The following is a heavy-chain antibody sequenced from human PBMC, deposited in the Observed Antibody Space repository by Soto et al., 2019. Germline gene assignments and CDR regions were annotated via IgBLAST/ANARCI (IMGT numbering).Heavy chain of an antibody. Sequence: QVQLVQSGAEVKKPGASVKVSCKASVYTFTNFGISWVRQAPGQGLEWMGWISAYNGNTYSAQKFQDRVTMTTDTSTSTAYMELRSLRSDDTAIYYCARRGTPIDYWGQGTLVTVSS. J-gene: IGHJ4*02. CDR3: ARRGTPIDY. D-gene: IGHD3-16*01. V-gene: IGHV1-18*01. CDR1: VYTFTNFG. CDR2: ISAYNGNT.